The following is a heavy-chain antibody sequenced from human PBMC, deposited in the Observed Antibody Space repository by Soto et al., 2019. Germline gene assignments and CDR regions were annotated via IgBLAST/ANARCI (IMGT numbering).Heavy chain of an antibody. V-gene: IGHV4-34*01. CDR3: ARDGYGYGYALFDY. CDR2: INHSGST. Sequence: PSETLSLTCAVYGGSFSGYYWSWIRQPPGKGLEWIGEINHSGSTNYNPSLKSRVTISVDTSKNQFSLKLSSVTAADTAVYYCARDGYGYGYALFDYWGQGTLVTVSS. J-gene: IGHJ4*02. D-gene: IGHD5-18*01. CDR1: GGSFSGYY.